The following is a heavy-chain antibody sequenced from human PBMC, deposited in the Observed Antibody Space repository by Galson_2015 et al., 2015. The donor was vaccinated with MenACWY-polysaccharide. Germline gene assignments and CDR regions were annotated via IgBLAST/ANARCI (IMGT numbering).Heavy chain of an antibody. CDR3: ARGHYGMDA. J-gene: IGHJ6*02. V-gene: IGHV3-7*04. CDR1: GFTFSNYW. Sequence: SLRLSCAASGFTFSNYWVTWVRQAPGKGLEWVANIKKDGSEKYYVDSVKGRFTISRDNAKNSVYLQMNSLRAEDTAVYYCARGHYGMDAWGQGTTVTVSS. CDR2: IKKDGSEK.